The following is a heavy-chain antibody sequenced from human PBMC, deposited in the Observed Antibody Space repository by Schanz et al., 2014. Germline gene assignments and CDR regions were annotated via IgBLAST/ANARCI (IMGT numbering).Heavy chain of an antibody. CDR1: GFPFSDYF. D-gene: IGHD5-18*01. V-gene: IGHV3-11*04. J-gene: IGHJ4*02. Sequence: PGGSLRLSCTASGFPFSDYFMAWIRQPPGRGLEWVSYIGNGGVTIYYADSLKGRLTISRDDAKKSMYLQMNNLRAEDTAVYYCVRVAFADPRLYRGMDRDIDYWGQGTLVTVSS. CDR3: VRVAFADPRLYRGMDRDIDY. CDR2: IGNGGVTI.